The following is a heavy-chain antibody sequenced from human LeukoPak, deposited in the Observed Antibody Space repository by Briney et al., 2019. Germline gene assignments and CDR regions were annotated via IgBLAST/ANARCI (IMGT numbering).Heavy chain of an antibody. CDR1: GFTISGFW. CDR2: MNSAGTNI. V-gene: IGHV3-74*01. D-gene: IGHD1-1*01. Sequence: QAGGSLRLSCAASGFTISGFWMHWVRQVPGEGLVWVARMNSAGTNINYADSVKGRFTISRDNVRNTLHLQMNNLSLEDTAVYFCIREVQVRASASLGLWGRGTLVTVS. CDR3: IREVQVRASASLGL. J-gene: IGHJ4*01.